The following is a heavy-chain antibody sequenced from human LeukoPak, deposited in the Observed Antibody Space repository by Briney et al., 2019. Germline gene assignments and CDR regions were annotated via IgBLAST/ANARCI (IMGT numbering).Heavy chain of an antibody. CDR2: IYCSGST. CDR1: GFTFSSYA. V-gene: IGHV4-59*08. CDR3: ARHASVAGYYFDY. D-gene: IGHD6-19*01. Sequence: PGGSLRLSCAASGFTFSSYAMSWIRQPPGKGLEWIGYIYCSGSTNYNPSLKTRVTISVDTSKNQFSLKLSSVTAADTALYYCARHASVAGYYFDYWGQGILVTVSS. J-gene: IGHJ4*02.